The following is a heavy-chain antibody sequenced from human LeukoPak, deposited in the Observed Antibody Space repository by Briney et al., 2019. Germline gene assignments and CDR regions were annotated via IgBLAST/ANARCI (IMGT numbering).Heavy chain of an antibody. J-gene: IGHJ4*02. CDR1: GFTFSNAW. Sequence: GGSLRLSCAASGFTFSNAWMSWVRQAPGKGLEWVGRIKSKADGGTTDYAAPVNGRFTISRDDPINMVYLQMNSLKSEDTAVYYCTSDLEGELLDYWGQGTLVTVSS. D-gene: IGHD1-26*01. CDR3: TSDLEGELLDY. CDR2: IKSKADGGTT. V-gene: IGHV3-15*01.